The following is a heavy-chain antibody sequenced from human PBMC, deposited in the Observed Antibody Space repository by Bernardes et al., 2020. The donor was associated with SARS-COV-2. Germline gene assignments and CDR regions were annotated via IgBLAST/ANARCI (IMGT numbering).Heavy chain of an antibody. Sequence: ETLSLTCRVSGGSISSYYWSWIRQPPGKGLEWIGYIYHSGSTIYNPSLKSRVTISVDRSKSQFSLRLDSVTAADTAVYYCARTATGDGFGMDVWGLGTTVTVSS. V-gene: IGHV4-59*01. CDR1: GGSISSYY. J-gene: IGHJ6*02. CDR2: IYHSGST. CDR3: ARTATGDGFGMDV. D-gene: IGHD7-27*01.